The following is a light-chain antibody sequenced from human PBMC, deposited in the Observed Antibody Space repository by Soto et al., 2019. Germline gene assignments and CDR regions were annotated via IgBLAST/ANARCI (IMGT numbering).Light chain of an antibody. J-gene: IGKJ4*01. V-gene: IGKV1-33*01. CDR3: QQYFDVPLT. CDR1: QVIGTY. Sequence: DIRMTQSPSPLSASVGDRVTITCQATQVIGTYLNWYQQKPGKAPKLLIYEASNLETGVPSRFSGSGSGTEFTFTIISLQPEDVATYYCQQYFDVPLTFGGGTKVEIK. CDR2: EAS.